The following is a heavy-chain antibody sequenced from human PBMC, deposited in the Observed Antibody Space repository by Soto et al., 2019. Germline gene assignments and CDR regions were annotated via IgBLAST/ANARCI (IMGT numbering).Heavy chain of an antibody. V-gene: IGHV1-8*01. J-gene: IGHJ4*02. Sequence: QVQLVQSGAEVKKPGASVKVSCKASGYTFSTYDINWVRQATGQGLEWMGWMNPNSGNTGYAQKLQGRVTMTRNTSTTTAYMALSSLISEDTAVYYCASWAGYSKWGQGTQVTVSS. D-gene: IGHD3-9*01. CDR2: MNPNSGNT. CDR3: ASWAGYSK. CDR1: GYTFSTYD.